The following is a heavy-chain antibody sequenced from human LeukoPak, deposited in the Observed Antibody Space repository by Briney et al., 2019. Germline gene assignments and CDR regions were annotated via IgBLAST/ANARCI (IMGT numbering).Heavy chain of an antibody. J-gene: IGHJ4*02. CDR1: GFTFSSYA. CDR3: ARDYGIAAAGYYFDY. CDR2: ISGSGGST. V-gene: IGHV3-23*01. D-gene: IGHD6-13*01. Sequence: GGSLRLSCAASGFTFSSYAMSWVRQAPGKGLEWVSAISGSGGSTYYADSVKGRFTISRDNAKNSLYLQMNSLRAEDTAVYYCARDYGIAAAGYYFDYWGQGTLVTVSS.